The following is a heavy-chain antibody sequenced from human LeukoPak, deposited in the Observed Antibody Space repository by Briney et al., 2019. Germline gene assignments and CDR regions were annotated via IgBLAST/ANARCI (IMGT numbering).Heavy chain of an antibody. D-gene: IGHD2-2*01. CDR3: ARLVVPAAILDP. Sequence: SETLSLTCAVYGGSFSGYYWSWIRQPPGKGLEWIGNIYTSGSTNYNPSLKSRVTISVDTSKNQFSLKLSSVTAADTAVYYCARLVVPAAILDPWGQGTLVTVSS. J-gene: IGHJ5*02. CDR2: IYTSGST. CDR1: GGSFSGYY. V-gene: IGHV4-4*09.